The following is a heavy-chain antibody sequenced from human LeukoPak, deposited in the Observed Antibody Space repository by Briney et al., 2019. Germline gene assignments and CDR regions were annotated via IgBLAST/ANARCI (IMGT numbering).Heavy chain of an antibody. Sequence: SETLSLTCTVSGGSISTSNYYWGWIRQPPGKGLEWIGNIFYSGSTYYSPSLKSRVTISVDTSKNQFSLKLSSVTAADTAVYYCARGEAVAGTDFDYWGQGTLVTVSS. V-gene: IGHV4-39*07. J-gene: IGHJ4*02. CDR1: GGSISTSNYY. D-gene: IGHD6-19*01. CDR2: IFYSGST. CDR3: ARGEAVAGTDFDY.